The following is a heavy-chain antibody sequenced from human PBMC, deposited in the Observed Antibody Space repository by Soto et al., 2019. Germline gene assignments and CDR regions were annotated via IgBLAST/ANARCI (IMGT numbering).Heavy chain of an antibody. CDR3: AREKSDLELFNWLDP. J-gene: IGHJ5*02. V-gene: IGHV5-10-1*01. D-gene: IGHD1-7*01. CDR1: GYSFTTYW. CDR2: IDPRDSYT. Sequence: HWESLKISCEASGYSFTTYWISWVRQMPGKGLEWMGAIDPRDSYTKYSPSFQGHVTISVDKSISTAYLQWNSLKASDTAIYYCAREKSDLELFNWLDPWGQGTLVTVSS.